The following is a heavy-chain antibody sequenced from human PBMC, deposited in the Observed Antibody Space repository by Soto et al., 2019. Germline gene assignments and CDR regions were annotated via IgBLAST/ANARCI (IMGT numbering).Heavy chain of an antibody. J-gene: IGHJ4*02. Sequence: QVQLVQSGAEVKKPGASVKVSCKASGYTFTSYGMHWVRQAPGQRLEWMGWIKAGNGNRKYSQKVQGRVTITRDTSASTAYMELSSLRSEDTTVYYCARDLGGWTDYWGQGTLVTVSS. V-gene: IGHV1-3*01. D-gene: IGHD6-19*01. CDR2: IKAGNGNR. CDR3: ARDLGGWTDY. CDR1: GYTFTSYG.